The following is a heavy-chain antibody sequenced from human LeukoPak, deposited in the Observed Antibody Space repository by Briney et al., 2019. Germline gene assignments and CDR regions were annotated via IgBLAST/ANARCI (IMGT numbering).Heavy chain of an antibody. Sequence: SETLSLTCTVSGGSINSNMYYWGWIRQPPGNGLEWIGSIYYSGNTYYKPSLKSRVTISVDTSKNQFSLSLTSVTAADTAVYYCARQGSGNYLSPVNYWGQGTLVTVSS. CDR1: GGSINSNMYY. CDR2: IYYSGNT. CDR3: ARQGSGNYLSPVNY. V-gene: IGHV4-39*01. D-gene: IGHD1-26*01. J-gene: IGHJ4*02.